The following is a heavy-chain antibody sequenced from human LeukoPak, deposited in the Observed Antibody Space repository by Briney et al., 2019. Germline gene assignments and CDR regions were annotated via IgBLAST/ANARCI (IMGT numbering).Heavy chain of an antibody. CDR2: ISGSGGST. CDR3: ARGSRLTYYYDSSGYVVRPFDY. CDR1: GFTFSSYA. J-gene: IGHJ4*02. V-gene: IGHV3-23*01. D-gene: IGHD3-22*01. Sequence: GGSLRLSCAASGFTFSSYAMSWVRQAPGKGLEWVSAISGSGGSTYYADSVKGRFTISRDNSKNSLYLQMNSLRAEDTAVYYCARGSRLTYYYDSSGYVVRPFDYWGQGTLVTVSS.